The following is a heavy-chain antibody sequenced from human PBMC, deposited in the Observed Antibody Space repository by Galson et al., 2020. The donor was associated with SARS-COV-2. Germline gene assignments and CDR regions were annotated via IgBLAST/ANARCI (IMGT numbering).Heavy chain of an antibody. CDR2: ISSSGSTI. Sequence: NSGGSLRLSCAASGFTFSDYYMSWIRQAPGKGLEWVSYISSSGSTIYYADSVKGRFTISRDNAKNSLYLQMNSLRAEDTAVYYCARDQVAGGSGSTHYYYYGMDVWGQGTTVTVSS. D-gene: IGHD3-10*01. J-gene: IGHJ6*02. CDR3: ARDQVAGGSGSTHYYYYGMDV. CDR1: GFTFSDYY. V-gene: IGHV3-11*01.